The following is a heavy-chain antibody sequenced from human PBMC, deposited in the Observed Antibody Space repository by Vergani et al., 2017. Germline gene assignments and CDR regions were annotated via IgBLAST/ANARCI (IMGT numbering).Heavy chain of an antibody. J-gene: IGHJ6*02. CDR2: IKQDGSEK. D-gene: IGHD6-19*01. V-gene: IGHV3-7*01. CDR3: AFRRPVIAVAGPADV. Sequence: EVQLVESGGGLVQPGGSLRLSCAASGFTFSSCWMSWVRQAPGKGLEWVANIKQDGSEKYYVDSVKGRFTISRDNAKNSLYLQMNSLRAEDTAVYYCAFRRPVIAVAGPADVWGQGTTVTVSS. CDR1: GFTFSSCW.